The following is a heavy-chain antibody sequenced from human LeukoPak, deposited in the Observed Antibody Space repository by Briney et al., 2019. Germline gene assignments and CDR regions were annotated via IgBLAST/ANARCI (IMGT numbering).Heavy chain of an antibody. CDR1: GYTLTSYY. D-gene: IGHD5-18*01. CDR3: ARDGPRGYSYGYNAFDI. Sequence: ASVKVSCKASGYTLTSYYMHWVRQAPGQGLEWMGIINPSGGSTSYAQKFQGRVTMTRDTSTSTVYMGLSSLRSEDTAVYYCARDGPRGYSYGYNAFDIWGQGTMVTVSS. V-gene: IGHV1-46*01. CDR2: INPSGGST. J-gene: IGHJ3*02.